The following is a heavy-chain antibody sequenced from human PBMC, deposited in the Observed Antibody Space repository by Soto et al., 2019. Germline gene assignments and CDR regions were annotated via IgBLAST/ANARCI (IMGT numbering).Heavy chain of an antibody. Sequence: SQTLPLTWTVACGSISNHYWSLIRQPQGKGLEWIGYIYYSGSTNYNPSLKSRLTISVDTSKNQFSLKLSSVTAADTAVYYCARELRGPDPYYYMDVWGKGTTVTVSS. D-gene: IGHD5-12*01. J-gene: IGHJ6*03. CDR1: CGSISNHY. V-gene: IGHV4-59*11. CDR2: IYYSGST. CDR3: ARELRGPDPYYYMDV.